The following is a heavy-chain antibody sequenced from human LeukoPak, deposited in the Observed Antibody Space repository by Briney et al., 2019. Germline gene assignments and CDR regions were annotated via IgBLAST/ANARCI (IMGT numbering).Heavy chain of an antibody. CDR1: GFTFSSYG. CDR2: ISYDGSNK. V-gene: IGHV3-30*18. CDR3: AKDLSTMVRGVGCYFDY. J-gene: IGHJ4*02. D-gene: IGHD3-10*01. Sequence: GRSLRLSCAASGFTFSSYGMHWVRQAPGKGLEWVAVISYDGSNKYYADSVKGRFTISRDNSKNTLYLQMNSLRAEDTAVYYCAKDLSTMVRGVGCYFDYWGQGTLVTVSS.